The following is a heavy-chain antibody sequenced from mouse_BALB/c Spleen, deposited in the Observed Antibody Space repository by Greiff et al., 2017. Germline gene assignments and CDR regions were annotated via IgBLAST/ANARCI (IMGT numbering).Heavy chain of an antibody. J-gene: IGHJ4*01. V-gene: IGHV5-4*02. CDR1: GFTFSDYY. D-gene: IGHD1-1*01. CDR2: ISDGGSYT. CDR3: AREKGRGSSLYYAMDY. Sequence: EVQRVESGGGLVKPGGSLKLSCAASGFTFSDYYMYWVRQTPEKRLEWVATISDGGSYTYYPDSVKGRFTISRDNAKNNLYLQMSSLKSEDTAMYYCAREKGRGSSLYYAMDYWGQGTSVTVSS.